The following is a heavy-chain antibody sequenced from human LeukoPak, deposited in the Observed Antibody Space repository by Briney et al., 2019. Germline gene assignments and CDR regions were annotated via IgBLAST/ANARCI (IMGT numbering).Heavy chain of an antibody. V-gene: IGHV3-23*01. D-gene: IGHD6-13*01. CDR3: AKVVGYSSYYYYYYMDV. CDR1: GFTFSSYA. J-gene: IGHJ6*03. Sequence: GGSLRLSCAASGFTFSSYAMSWVRQAPGKGLEWVSAISGSGGSTYYADSVKGRFTISRDNSKNTLYLQMNSLRAEDTAVYYCAKVVGYSSYYYYYYMDVWGKGTTVTISS. CDR2: ISGSGGST.